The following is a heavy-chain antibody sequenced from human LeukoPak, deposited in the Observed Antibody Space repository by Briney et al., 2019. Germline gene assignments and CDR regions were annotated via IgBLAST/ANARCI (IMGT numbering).Heavy chain of an antibody. D-gene: IGHD6-6*01. J-gene: IGHJ4*02. V-gene: IGHV3-30*02. CDR1: GFTFSSHG. Sequence: PGGSLRLSCAASGFTFSSHGMHWVRQAPGKGLEWVAFIRYDGSNKYYADSVKGRFTISRDNSKNTLYLQMNSLRAEDTAVYYCAKGYSSSTNVDYWGQGTLVTVSS. CDR3: AKGYSSSTNVDY. CDR2: IRYDGSNK.